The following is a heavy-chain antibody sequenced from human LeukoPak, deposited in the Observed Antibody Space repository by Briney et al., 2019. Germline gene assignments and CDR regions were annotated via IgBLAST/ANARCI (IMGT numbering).Heavy chain of an antibody. CDR1: GYTFTGYY. J-gene: IGHJ4*02. V-gene: IGHV1-2*02. CDR3: ARVNLFNSYGYDY. D-gene: IGHD5-18*01. CDR2: INPNSGGT. Sequence: ASVKVSCKASGYTFTGYYMHWVRQAPGQGLEWMGWINPNSGGTNYAQKFQGRVTMTRDTSISTAYMELSRLRSDDTAVYYCARVNLFNSYGYDYWGQGTLVTVSS.